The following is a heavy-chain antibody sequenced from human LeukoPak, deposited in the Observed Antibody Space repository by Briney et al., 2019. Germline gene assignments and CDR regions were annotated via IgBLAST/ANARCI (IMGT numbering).Heavy chain of an antibody. CDR3: ARDGCGGDWYSSGSDAFDI. J-gene: IGHJ3*02. D-gene: IGHD2-21*02. Sequence: SVKVSCKASGGTFSSYAISWVRHPPGQGLEWMGGIIPIFGTANYAQKFQGRVTITADASTSTAYMELSSVRSEDTAVYYCARDGCGGDWYSSGSDAFDIWGQGTMVTVSS. CDR1: GGTFSSYA. CDR2: IIPIFGTA. V-gene: IGHV1-69*13.